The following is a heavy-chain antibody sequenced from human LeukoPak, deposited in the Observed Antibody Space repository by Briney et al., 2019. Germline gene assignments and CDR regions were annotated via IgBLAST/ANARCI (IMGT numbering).Heavy chain of an antibody. CDR3: ATNIATPNIDTWFGP. CDR2: INPQNGGT. J-gene: IGHJ5*02. D-gene: IGHD6-13*01. CDR1: GYTFIDYY. V-gene: IGHV1-2*06. Sequence: ASVKVSFTASGYTFIDYYIHWVRQAPGQGLEWMGRINPQNGGTTSAQKFQGRVTMTRDTSISTAYMELSRLKSADTAVYYCATNIATPNIDTWFGPWGQGTLVTVSS.